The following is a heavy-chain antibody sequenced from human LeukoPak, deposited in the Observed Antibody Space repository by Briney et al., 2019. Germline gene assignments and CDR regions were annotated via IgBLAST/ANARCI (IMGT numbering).Heavy chain of an antibody. J-gene: IGHJ3*02. D-gene: IGHD3-10*01. V-gene: IGHV3-30*18. CDR3: AKGSGSIDI. Sequence: GGSLRLSCAASGFTFSSYGMHWVCQAPGKGLEWVAVISYDGSNKYYADSVKGRFTISRDNSKNTLYLQMNSLRAEDTAVYYCAKGSGSIDIWGQGTMVTVSS. CDR2: ISYDGSNK. CDR1: GFTFSSYG.